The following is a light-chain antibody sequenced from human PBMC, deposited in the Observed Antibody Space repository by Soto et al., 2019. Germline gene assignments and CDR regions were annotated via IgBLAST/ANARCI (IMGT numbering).Light chain of an antibody. CDR1: QSVSSSY. CDR3: QQYSSSPRT. Sequence: EIVLTQSPVTLSLSPGERATLSCRASQSVSSSYLAWYQQKPGQAPRLLIYGASSRATGIPDRFSGSGSGADFTLTISRLEPEDFAVYYCQQYSSSPRTFGQGTNVDIK. J-gene: IGKJ1*01. CDR2: GAS. V-gene: IGKV3-20*01.